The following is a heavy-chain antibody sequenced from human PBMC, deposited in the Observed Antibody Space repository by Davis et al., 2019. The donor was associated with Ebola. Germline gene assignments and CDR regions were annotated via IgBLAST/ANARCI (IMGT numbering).Heavy chain of an antibody. Sequence: PGGSLRLSCAASGFTFSSYAMHWVRQAPGKGLEWVAVISYDGSNKYYADSVKGRFTISRDNSKNTLYLQMNSLRAEDTAVYYCASAHRVGDYWGQGTLVTVSS. V-gene: IGHV3-30-3*01. CDR2: ISYDGSNK. CDR3: ASAHRVGDY. CDR1: GFTFSSYA. J-gene: IGHJ4*02. D-gene: IGHD1-26*01.